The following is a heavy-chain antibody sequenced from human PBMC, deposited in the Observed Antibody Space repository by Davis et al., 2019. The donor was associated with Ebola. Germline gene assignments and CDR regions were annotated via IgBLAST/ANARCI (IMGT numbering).Heavy chain of an antibody. CDR1: GCPISSGGYS. CDR2: IYHSGST. Sequence: PSETLSLTFAVPGCPISSGGYSWSWLRQPPGKGLEWLGYIYHSGSTYYNPSLKSRVTISVDRSKNQFSLKLSSVTAADTAVYYCARVLVPGRWFDPWGQGTLVTVPS. V-gene: IGHV4-30-2*01. D-gene: IGHD2-2*01. J-gene: IGHJ5*02. CDR3: ARVLVPGRWFDP.